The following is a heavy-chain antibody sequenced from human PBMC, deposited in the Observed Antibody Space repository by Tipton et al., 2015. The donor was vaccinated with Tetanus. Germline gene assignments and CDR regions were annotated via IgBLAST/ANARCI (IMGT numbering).Heavy chain of an antibody. CDR1: GGSISSYY. D-gene: IGHD6-13*01. J-gene: IGHJ6*03. CDR2: IYYSGST. Sequence: TLSLTCTVSGGSISSYYWSWIRQPPGKGLEWIGYIYYSGSTNYNPSLKSRVTISVDTSKNQFSLKLSSVTAADTAVYYCARSEQHLVRGYYYYYYMDVWGKGTTVTVSS. CDR3: ARSEQHLVRGYYYYYYMDV. V-gene: IGHV4-59*01.